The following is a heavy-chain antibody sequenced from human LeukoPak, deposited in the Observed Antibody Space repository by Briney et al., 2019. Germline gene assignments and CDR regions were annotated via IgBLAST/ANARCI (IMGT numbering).Heavy chain of an antibody. V-gene: IGHV3-74*01. Sequence: GGSLRLSCAASGFTFSSYWMHWVRQAPGKGLVWVSRINSDGSSTNYADSVKGRFTISRDNAKNTLYLQMNSLRAEDTAIYYCASMFDGSARCCTFDYWGQGTLVTVSS. CDR1: GFTFSSYW. J-gene: IGHJ4*02. D-gene: IGHD2-2*02. CDR3: ASMFDGSARCCTFDY. CDR2: INSDGSST.